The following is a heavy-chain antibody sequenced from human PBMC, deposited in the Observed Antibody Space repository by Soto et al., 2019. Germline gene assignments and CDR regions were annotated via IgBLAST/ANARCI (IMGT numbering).Heavy chain of an antibody. Sequence: PSETLSLTCTVSGGSISSYYWSWIRQPPGKGLEWIGYIYYSGSTNYNPSLKSRVTISVDTSKNQFSLKLSSVTAADTAVYYCARVRHDYVWGSYRQYFDYWGQGTQVTVSS. J-gene: IGHJ4*02. V-gene: IGHV4-59*01. D-gene: IGHD3-16*02. CDR1: GGSISSYY. CDR2: IYYSGST. CDR3: ARVRHDYVWGSYRQYFDY.